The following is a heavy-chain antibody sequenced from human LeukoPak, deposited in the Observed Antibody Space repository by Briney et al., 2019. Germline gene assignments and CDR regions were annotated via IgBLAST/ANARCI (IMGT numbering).Heavy chain of an antibody. CDR2: ISGSGGST. D-gene: IGHD5-12*01. J-gene: IGHJ4*02. CDR1: GFTFSNAW. CDR3: AKGYSGYEFLFDY. V-gene: IGHV3-23*01. Sequence: GGSLRLSCAASGFTFSNAWMNWVRQAPGKGLEWVSAISGSGGSTYYADSVKGRFTISRDNSKNTLYLQMNSLRAEDTAVYYCAKGYSGYEFLFDYWGQGTLVTVSS.